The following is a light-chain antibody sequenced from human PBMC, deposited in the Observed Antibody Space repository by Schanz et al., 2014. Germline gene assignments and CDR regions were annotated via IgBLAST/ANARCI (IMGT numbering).Light chain of an antibody. CDR1: SSDVGSYNL. CDR2: EVS. V-gene: IGLV2-23*02. CDR3: SSYTGSSPLFV. J-gene: IGLJ1*01. Sequence: QSALTQPASVSGSPGQSITISCTGTSSDVGSYNLVSWYQQHPGKAPKLMIYEVSKRPSGVSTRFSGSKSGNTASLTISGLQAEDEADYYCSSYTGSSPLFVFGTGTKLTVL.